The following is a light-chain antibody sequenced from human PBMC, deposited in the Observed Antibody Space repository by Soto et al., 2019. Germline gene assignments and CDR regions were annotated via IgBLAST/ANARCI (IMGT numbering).Light chain of an antibody. J-gene: IGKJ1*01. CDR3: KQYNNWPPGT. V-gene: IGKV3-15*01. CDR1: QSVSSN. Sequence: EIVMTQSPATLSVSPGERATLSCRASQSVSSNLAWYQQKPGQSPRLLIYGASTRATGIPARFSCSGYGTEFTLTIISLQYEDFAVYYCKQYNNWPPGTFCQGTKVAIK. CDR2: GAS.